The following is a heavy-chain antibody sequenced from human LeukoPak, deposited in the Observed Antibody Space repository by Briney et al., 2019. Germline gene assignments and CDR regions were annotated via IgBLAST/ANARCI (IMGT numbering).Heavy chain of an antibody. V-gene: IGHV3-23*01. CDR1: GFTFSNYA. CDR3: AKFGIYSSSWYSAFDI. CDR2: ISGSGGST. J-gene: IGHJ3*02. Sequence: GGSLRLSCAASGFTFSNYAMSWVRQAPGKGLEWVSAISGSGGSTYYADSVKGRFTISRDNPKNTLYLQMNSLRAEDTAVYYCAKFGIYSSSWYSAFDIWGQGTMVTVSS. D-gene: IGHD6-13*01.